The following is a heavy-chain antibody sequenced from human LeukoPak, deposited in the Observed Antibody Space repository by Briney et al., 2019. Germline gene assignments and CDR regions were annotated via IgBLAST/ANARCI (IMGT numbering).Heavy chain of an antibody. CDR3: AKGGVGSYYYXXXDV. CDR2: ISWNSGSI. V-gene: IGHV3-9*03. CDR1: GFTFDDYA. Sequence: GRSLRLSCAASGFTFDDYAMHWVRQAPGKGLEWVSGISWNSGSIGYADSVKGRFTISRDNAKNSLYLQMNSLRAEDMALYYCAKGGVGSYYYXXXDVWGXGTTVTVSS. J-gene: IGHJ6*03.